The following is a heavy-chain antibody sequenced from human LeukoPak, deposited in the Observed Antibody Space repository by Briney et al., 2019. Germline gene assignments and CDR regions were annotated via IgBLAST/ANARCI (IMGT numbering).Heavy chain of an antibody. CDR2: IKRKSDGETT. V-gene: IGHV3-15*01. J-gene: IGHJ4*02. Sequence: GGSLRLSCAASGFVFSYAWMSWVRQAPGKGPEWIGCIKRKSDGETTDYAAPVKGRFTISRDDSKNTLFLQMNSLKTEDTAFYYCTTAPSGYAYMNGWHLDYWGQGALVTVSS. CDR1: GFVFSYAW. D-gene: IGHD5-18*01. CDR3: TTAPSGYAYMNGWHLDY.